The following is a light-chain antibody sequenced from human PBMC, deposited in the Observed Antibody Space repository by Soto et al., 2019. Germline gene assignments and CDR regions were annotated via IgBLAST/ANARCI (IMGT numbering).Light chain of an antibody. CDR3: QQYGSSGWT. Sequence: EIVLTQSPGTLSLSPGERATLSCRASQSVSSNLAWYQQKPGQAPRLLIYGASSRAIGIPDRFSGSGSGTDFTLTISRLEPEDFAVYYCQQYGSSGWTFGQGTKVDIK. J-gene: IGKJ1*01. V-gene: IGKV3-20*01. CDR2: GAS. CDR1: QSVSSN.